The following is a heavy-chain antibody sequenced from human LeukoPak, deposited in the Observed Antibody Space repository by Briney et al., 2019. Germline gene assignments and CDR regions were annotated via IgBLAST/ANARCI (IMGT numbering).Heavy chain of an antibody. V-gene: IGHV3-21*01. Sequence: TGGSLRLSCAASGFTFSSYSMNWVRQAPGKGLEWVSSISSSSSYIYYADSVKGRFTISRDNAKNSLYLQMNSLRAEDTAVYYCTPEMGAVDASDIWGQGTMVTVSS. CDR2: ISSSSSYI. CDR1: GFTFSSYS. D-gene: IGHD1-26*01. CDR3: TPEMGAVDASDI. J-gene: IGHJ3*02.